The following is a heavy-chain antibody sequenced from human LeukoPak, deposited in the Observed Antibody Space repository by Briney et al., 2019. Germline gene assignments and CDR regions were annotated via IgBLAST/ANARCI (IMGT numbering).Heavy chain of an antibody. CDR1: GFTFSSYE. CDR3: ARGLHGWYFDY. V-gene: IGHV3-48*03. CDR2: ISRSGSTI. J-gene: IGHJ4*02. Sequence: GGSLRLSCAASGFTFSSYEMNWVRQAPGKGLEWVSYISRSGSTIYYADSVKGRFTISRDNAKNSLYLQMNSLRAEDTADYYCARGLHGWYFDYWGQGTLVTVSS. D-gene: IGHD6-19*01.